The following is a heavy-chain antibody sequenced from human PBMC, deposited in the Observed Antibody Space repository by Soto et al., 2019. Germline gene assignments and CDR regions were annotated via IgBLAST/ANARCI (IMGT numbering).Heavy chain of an antibody. CDR1: GGSFIGYY. CDR3: ARGRTKYYYDSSGSQAKPLDY. V-gene: IGHV4-34*01. Sequence: SETLSLTCAVYGGSFIGYYWSWSRQPPGKGLEWIGEINHSGSTNYNPSLKSRVAISVDTSKNQFSLKLSSVTAADTAVYYCARGRTKYYYDSSGSQAKPLDYWGQGTLVTVSS. D-gene: IGHD3-22*01. CDR2: INHSGST. J-gene: IGHJ4*02.